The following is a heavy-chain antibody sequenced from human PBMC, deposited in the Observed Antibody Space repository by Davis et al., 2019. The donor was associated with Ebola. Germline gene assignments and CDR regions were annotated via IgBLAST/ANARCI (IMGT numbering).Heavy chain of an antibody. V-gene: IGHV3-23*01. CDR3: ARGLNSAGLGADLDY. CDR1: GFTFSSYA. Sequence: PGGSLRLSCAASGFTFSSYAMSWVRQAPGKGLEWVSAISGSGGSTYYADSVKGRFTISRDNSKNTLYLQMNSLRAEDTAVYYCARGLNSAGLGADLDYWGQGILVTVSS. CDR2: ISGSGGST. D-gene: IGHD1-26*01. J-gene: IGHJ4*02.